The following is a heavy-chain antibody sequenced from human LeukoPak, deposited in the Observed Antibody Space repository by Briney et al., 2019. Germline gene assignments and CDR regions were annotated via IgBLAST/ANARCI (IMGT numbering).Heavy chain of an antibody. CDR2: IKEDGSEK. V-gene: IGHV3-7*01. CDR3: ARDRGTTTETPYDYFDY. D-gene: IGHD1-14*01. Sequence: GRSLRLARAASGFTFSNSWMSWVRQPPGKGLELVANIKEDGSEKYYVDAVKGRFTISRDNAKNSLYLQMNILRGEDTAVYYCARDRGTTTETPYDYFDYWGQGTLVTVSS. CDR1: GFTFSNSW. J-gene: IGHJ4*02.